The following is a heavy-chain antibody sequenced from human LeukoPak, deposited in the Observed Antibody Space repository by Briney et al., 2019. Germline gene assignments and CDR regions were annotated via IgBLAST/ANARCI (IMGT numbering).Heavy chain of an antibody. D-gene: IGHD3-22*01. J-gene: IGHJ3*02. CDR2: IHNSEST. Sequence: SETLSLTCTVSGGSISTSSYYWGWIRQPPGKGLEWIGNIHNSESTYYNPSLKSRVTISVDTSKNQFSLKLSSVTAADTAVYYCARGDYYDSSPFDIWGQGTMVTVSS. V-gene: IGHV4-39*07. CDR3: ARGDYYDSSPFDI. CDR1: GGSISTSSYY.